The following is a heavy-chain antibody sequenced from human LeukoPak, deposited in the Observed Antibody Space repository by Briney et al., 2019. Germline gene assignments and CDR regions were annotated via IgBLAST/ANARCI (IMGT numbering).Heavy chain of an antibody. D-gene: IGHD6-13*01. CDR1: GGSISSYY. V-gene: IGHV4-59*01. CDR3: AREIQGWVAFAIAAAGKGGYYYYYMDV. J-gene: IGHJ6*03. CDR2: IYYSGST. Sequence: SETLSLTCTVSGGSISSYYWSWIRQPPGKGLEWIGDIYYSGSTHYNPSLKSRVTISVDTSKNQFSLKLSSVTAADTAVYYCAREIQGWVAFAIAAAGKGGYYYYYMDVWGKGTTVTVSS.